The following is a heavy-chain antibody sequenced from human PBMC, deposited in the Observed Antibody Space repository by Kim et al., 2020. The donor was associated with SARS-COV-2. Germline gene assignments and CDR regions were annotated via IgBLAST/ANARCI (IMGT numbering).Heavy chain of an antibody. D-gene: IGHD6-13*01. Sequence: FQGRVTITADESTSTAYMELSSLRSEDTAVYYCARVLVSSSWYYYYGMDVWGQGTTVTVSS. J-gene: IGHJ6*02. V-gene: IGHV1-69*01. CDR3: ARVLVSSSWYYYYGMDV.